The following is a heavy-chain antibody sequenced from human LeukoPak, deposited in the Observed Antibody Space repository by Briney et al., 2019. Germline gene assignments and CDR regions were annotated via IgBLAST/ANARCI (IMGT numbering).Heavy chain of an antibody. J-gene: IGHJ3*02. V-gene: IGHV4-30-2*01. Sequence: SETLSLSCTVSGGSISSGGYYWSWVRQPPGKGLEWIGYIYHSGSTYYNPSLKSRVTISVDTSKNQFSLKLSSVTAADTAVYYCARDLAGLDSSSWSGRVEGDAFDIWGQGTMVTVSS. CDR3: ARDLAGLDSSSWSGRVEGDAFDI. CDR2: IYHSGST. CDR1: GGSISSGGYY. D-gene: IGHD6-13*01.